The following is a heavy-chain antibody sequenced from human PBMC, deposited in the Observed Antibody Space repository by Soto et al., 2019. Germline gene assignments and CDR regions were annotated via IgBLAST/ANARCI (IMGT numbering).Heavy chain of an antibody. J-gene: IGHJ6*02. Sequence: SVKVSCKASGGTFSNHAISWVRQAPGQGLEWVGGIIPMFPTADYAQRFQGRVTITADDSTTTVYMELSGLRSEDTAMYYCARDDATYCGGDCYRYFYYGMDVWGQGTTVTSP. CDR3: ARDDATYCGGDCYRYFYYGMDV. CDR1: GGTFSNHA. V-gene: IGHV1-69*13. D-gene: IGHD2-21*02. CDR2: IIPMFPTA.